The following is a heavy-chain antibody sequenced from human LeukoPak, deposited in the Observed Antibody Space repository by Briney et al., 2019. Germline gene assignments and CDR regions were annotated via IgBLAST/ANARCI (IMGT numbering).Heavy chain of an antibody. V-gene: IGHV3-49*04. CDR1: GFNFGDYA. D-gene: IGHD4-17*01. Sequence: GGSLRLSCSASGFNFGDYASSWVRQAPGKGLDWLGFIRSEAYGGTPEYAASVKGRFAISRDDSKSIAYLQVNSLRTEDTAVYYCTRGIDYGDYVGYFDYWGQGTLVTVSS. CDR3: TRGIDYGDYVGYFDY. J-gene: IGHJ4*02. CDR2: IRSEAYGGTP.